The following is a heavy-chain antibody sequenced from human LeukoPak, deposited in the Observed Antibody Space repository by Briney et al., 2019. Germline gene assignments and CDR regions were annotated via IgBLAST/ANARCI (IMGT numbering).Heavy chain of an antibody. V-gene: IGHV3-30*18. CDR2: ISYDGSNK. Sequence: PGRSLRLSCAASGFTFSSYGMHWVRQAPGKGLEWVAVISYDGSNKYYADSVKGRFTISRDNSRNTLYLQMDSLRVEDTAVYYCAKDHSSGWYSEPYFDYWGQGTLVTVSS. CDR3: AKDHSSGWYSEPYFDY. CDR1: GFTFSSYG. D-gene: IGHD6-19*01. J-gene: IGHJ4*02.